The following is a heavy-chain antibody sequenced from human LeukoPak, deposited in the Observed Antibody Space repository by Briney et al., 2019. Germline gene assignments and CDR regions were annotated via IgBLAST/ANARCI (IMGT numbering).Heavy chain of an antibody. Sequence: GGSLRLSCAASGFTFSSYGMSWVRQAPGKGLEWVSGISGSGGSTYSADSVKGRFTISRDNSKNTLYLQMNSLRAEDTAVYYCARGRSGYYYKSLDYWGQGTLVTVSS. CDR3: ARGRSGYYYKSLDY. V-gene: IGHV3-23*01. D-gene: IGHD3-22*01. CDR1: GFTFSSYG. CDR2: ISGSGGST. J-gene: IGHJ4*02.